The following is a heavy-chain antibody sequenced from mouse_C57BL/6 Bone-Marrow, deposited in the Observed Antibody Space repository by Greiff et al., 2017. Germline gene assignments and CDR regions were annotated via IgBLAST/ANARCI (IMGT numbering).Heavy chain of an antibody. CDR1: GYSFTGYY. V-gene: IGHV1-42*01. D-gene: IGHD1-1*01. CDR3: ALITTVVEGARDY. CDR2: INPSTGGT. Sequence: VQLQQSGPELVKPGASVKISCKASGYSFTGYYMNWVKQSPEKSLEWIGEINPSTGGTTYNQKFKAKATLTVDKSSSTAYMQLKSLTSEDSAVYYCALITTVVEGARDYWGQGTSVTVSS. J-gene: IGHJ4*01.